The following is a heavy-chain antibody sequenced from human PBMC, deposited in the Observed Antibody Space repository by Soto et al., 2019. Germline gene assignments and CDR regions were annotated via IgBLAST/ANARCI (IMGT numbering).Heavy chain of an antibody. Sequence: LRYGAGGGRLNISAVTWSRQTTGKGLEWVSAISGSGGSTYYADSVKGRFTISRDNSKNTLYLQMNSLRAEDTAVYYCTKDPDSSSWYWFDYWGQGTLVTVSS. V-gene: IGHV3-23*01. CDR1: GGRLNISA. CDR2: ISGSGGST. CDR3: TKDPDSSSWYWFDY. D-gene: IGHD6-13*01. J-gene: IGHJ4*02.